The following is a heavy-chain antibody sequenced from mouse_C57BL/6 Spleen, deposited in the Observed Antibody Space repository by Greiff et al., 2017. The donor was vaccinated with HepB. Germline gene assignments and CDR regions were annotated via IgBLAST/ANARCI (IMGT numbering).Heavy chain of an antibody. J-gene: IGHJ4*01. D-gene: IGHD1-1*01. CDR2: IYPGDGDT. CDR3: AKGYYNYAMDY. Sequence: VQLQQSGPELVKPGASVKISCKASGYAFSSSWMNWVKQRPGKGLEWIGRIYPGDGDTNYNGKFKGKATLTADKSSSTAYMQRSSLTSEDSAVYFCAKGYYNYAMDYWGQGTSVTVSS. CDR1: GYAFSSSW. V-gene: IGHV1-82*01.